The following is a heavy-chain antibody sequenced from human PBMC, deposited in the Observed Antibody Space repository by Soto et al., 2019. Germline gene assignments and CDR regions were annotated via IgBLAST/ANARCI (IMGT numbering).Heavy chain of an antibody. D-gene: IGHD2-21*01. CDR1: GGSISSGGYY. CDR2: IYYSGST. Sequence: QVQLQESGPGLVKPSQTLSLTCTVSGGSISSGGYYWSWTRQHPGKGLEWIGYIYYSGSTYHNPSLKSGVPISVDTSKNQFSLKLSSVTAADTAVYYCARVDYLADKIGYWGQGTLVTVSS. J-gene: IGHJ4*02. CDR3: ARVDYLADKIGY. V-gene: IGHV4-31*03.